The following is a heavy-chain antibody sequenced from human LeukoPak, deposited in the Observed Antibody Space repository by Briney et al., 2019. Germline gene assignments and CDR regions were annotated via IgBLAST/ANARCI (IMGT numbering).Heavy chain of an antibody. D-gene: IGHD2-2*02. CDR2: IYYSGST. V-gene: IGHV4-30-4*08. Sequence: SETLSLTCTVSGGSISSGDYYWSWIRQPPGKGLEWIGYIYYSGSTYYNPSLKSRVTISVDTSKSQFSLKLSSVTAADMAVYYCAREDSSTSCYTLWGQGTLVTVSS. J-gene: IGHJ4*02. CDR1: GGSISSGDYY. CDR3: AREDSSTSCYTL.